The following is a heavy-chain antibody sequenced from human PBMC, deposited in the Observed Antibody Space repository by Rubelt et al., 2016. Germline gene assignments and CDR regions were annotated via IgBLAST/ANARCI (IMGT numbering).Heavy chain of an antibody. Sequence: QVQLVESGGGVVQPGESLRLSCAASGFTFSAYGIHWVRQAPRGGLGWMAVVWNDGSNKYYADSGKTLYRQMNSLRAEYMAIYYCARVGTTGTPRTVFDNWGQGTLVTVSS. J-gene: IGHJ4*02. D-gene: IGHD4-17*01. CDR1: GFTFSAYG. CDR3: ARVGTTGTPRTVFDN. V-gene: IGHV3-33*01. CDR2: VWNDGSNK.